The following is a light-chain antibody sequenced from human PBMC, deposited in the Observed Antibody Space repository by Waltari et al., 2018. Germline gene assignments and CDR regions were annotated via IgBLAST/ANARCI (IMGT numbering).Light chain of an antibody. CDR1: QSVSSI. J-gene: IGKJ1*01. CDR3: QQYNNWPGT. V-gene: IGKV3-15*01. Sequence: EIVMTQSPATLSVSPGERATLSCRASQSVSSILAWYQQKPGQAPRLLIYGASTRATGIPARFSGSGSGTEFTLTISSLQSEDFAVYYCQQYNNWPGTFGQGTKVEIK. CDR2: GAS.